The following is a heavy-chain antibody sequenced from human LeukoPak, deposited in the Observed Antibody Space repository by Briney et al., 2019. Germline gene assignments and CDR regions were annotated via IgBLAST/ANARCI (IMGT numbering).Heavy chain of an antibody. J-gene: IGHJ5*02. D-gene: IGHD4/OR15-4a*01. Sequence: GESLKISCQTSGYNFFSNYWIAWVRQMPGKGLEWMGMVYPLDSDTRYSPSFQGQVTFSADKSTNTAYLQWSSLKASDTAMYYCARRLTMSHSGGDWFDPWGQGTLVTVSS. V-gene: IGHV5-51*01. CDR1: GYNFFSNYW. CDR2: VYPLDSDT. CDR3: ARRLTMSHSGGDWFDP.